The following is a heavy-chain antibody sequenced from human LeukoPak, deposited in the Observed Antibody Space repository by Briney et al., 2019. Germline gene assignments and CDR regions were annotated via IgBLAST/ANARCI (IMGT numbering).Heavy chain of an antibody. CDR3: ARVLRYCSGGNCYSGGLGYMDV. CDR1: GFTFTDYY. D-gene: IGHD2-15*01. V-gene: IGHV3-11*01. J-gene: IGHJ6*03. Sequence: GGSLRLSCAASGFTFTDYYMSWIRQAPGKGLEWLSYISSSGSTTYYADSVKGRFTISRDNAKNSLFLQMNSLRAEDTAVYYCARVLRYCSGGNCYSGGLGYMDVWGKGTTVTISS. CDR2: ISSSGSTT.